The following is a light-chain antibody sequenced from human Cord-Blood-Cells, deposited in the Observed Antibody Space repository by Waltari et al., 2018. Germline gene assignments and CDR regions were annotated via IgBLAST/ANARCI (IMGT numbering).Light chain of an antibody. CDR2: QDS. V-gene: IGLV3-1*01. Sequence: SYELTQPPSVSVSPGQTDSITCSGDKLGDKYACWYQQKPGQSPVLVIYQDSKRPSGIPERFSGSNSGNTATLTISGTQAMDEADYYCQAWDSSTYVFGTVTKVTVL. CDR3: QAWDSSTYV. CDR1: KLGDKY. J-gene: IGLJ1*01.